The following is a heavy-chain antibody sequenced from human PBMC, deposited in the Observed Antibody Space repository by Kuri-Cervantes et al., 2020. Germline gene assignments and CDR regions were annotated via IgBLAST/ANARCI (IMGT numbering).Heavy chain of an antibody. CDR2: IWYDGNNK. J-gene: IGHJ6*02. CDR3: ARDCYNRMDV. CDR1: GFTFSDAW. Sequence: AETLTLSCAASGFTFSDAWLNWVRQPPGKGLEWVAIIWYDGNNKYYSDPVQGRFTISRDNLKNTLYLQMNSLGAEAAAVYYCARDCYNRMDVWGQGTTVTVSS. V-gene: IGHV3-33*08.